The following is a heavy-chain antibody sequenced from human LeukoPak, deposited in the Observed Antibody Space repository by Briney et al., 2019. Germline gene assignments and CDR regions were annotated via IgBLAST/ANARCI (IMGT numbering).Heavy chain of an antibody. D-gene: IGHD6-19*01. CDR2: INHSGST. CDR1: GGSFSGYY. Sequence: PSETLSLTCAVYGGSFSGYYWSWIRQPPGKGLEWIGEINHSGSTNYNPSLESRVTISVDTSKNQFSLKLSAVNAADTSVYSWARVAVAGFDYWGQGTLVTVSS. V-gene: IGHV4-34*01. CDR3: ARVAVAGFDY. J-gene: IGHJ4*02.